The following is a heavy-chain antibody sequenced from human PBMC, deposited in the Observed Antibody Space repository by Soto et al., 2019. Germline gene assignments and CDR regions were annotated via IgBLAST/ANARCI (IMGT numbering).Heavy chain of an antibody. V-gene: IGHV4-4*07. CDR2: IYTSGST. CDR3: ARDTDMVRGVIKFKGMDV. D-gene: IGHD3-10*01. CDR1: GGSISSYY. Sequence: SETLSLSCTVSGGSISSYYWSWIRQPAGKGLEWIGRIYTSGSTNYNPSLKSRVTMSVDTSKNQFSLKLSSVTAADTAVYYCARDTDMVRGVIKFKGMDVWGQGTTVTVSS. J-gene: IGHJ6*02.